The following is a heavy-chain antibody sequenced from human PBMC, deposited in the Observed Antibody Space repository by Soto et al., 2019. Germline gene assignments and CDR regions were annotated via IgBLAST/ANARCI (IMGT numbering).Heavy chain of an antibody. V-gene: IGHV5-10-1*01. CDR2: IDPRDSYV. CDR3: ARLFCSTTCSDSWFDH. D-gene: IGHD2-15*01. Sequence: ESLKISCTGFGYTFTTFWISWVRQMPGKGLEWMGRIDPRDSYVNYSPSFQGHVTISLDKSISTAYLQWGSLKASDTAMYYCARLFCSTTCSDSWFDHWGQGTLVTVSS. J-gene: IGHJ5*02. CDR1: GYTFTTFW.